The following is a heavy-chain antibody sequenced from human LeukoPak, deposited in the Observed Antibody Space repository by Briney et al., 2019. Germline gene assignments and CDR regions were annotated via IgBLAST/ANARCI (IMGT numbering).Heavy chain of an antibody. CDR1: GGSISSGSYY. V-gene: IGHV4-61*02. Sequence: PWETLSLTCTVSGGSISSGSYYWSWIRKPAGKGLEWIGRIYTSGSTNYNPSLKSRVTISVDTSKNQFSLKLSSVTAADTAVYYCARDFITIFGVLTPMDVWGKGTTVTVSS. CDR3: ARDFITIFGVLTPMDV. D-gene: IGHD3-3*01. J-gene: IGHJ6*03. CDR2: IYTSGST.